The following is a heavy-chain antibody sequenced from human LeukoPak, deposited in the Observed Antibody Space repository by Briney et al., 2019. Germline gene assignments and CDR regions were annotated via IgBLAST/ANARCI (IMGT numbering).Heavy chain of an antibody. CDR2: ISGSGGST. J-gene: IGHJ6*02. V-gene: IGHV3-23*01. D-gene: IGHD2-2*01. Sequence: HPGGSLRLSCAASGFTFSSYAMSWVRQAPGKGLEWVSAISGSGGSTYYADSVKGRFTISRDNSKNTLYLQMNSLRAEDTAVYYCAKDRYCGSTSCFHYYYGMDVWGQGTTVTVSS. CDR1: GFTFSSYA. CDR3: AKDRYCGSTSCFHYYYGMDV.